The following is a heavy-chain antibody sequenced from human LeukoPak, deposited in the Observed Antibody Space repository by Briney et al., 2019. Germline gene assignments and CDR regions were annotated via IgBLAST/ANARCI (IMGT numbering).Heavy chain of an antibody. V-gene: IGHV3-23*01. D-gene: IGHD2-15*01. Sequence: GGSLRLSCAASGFTFSSYAMSWVRQAPGKGLEWVSAISGSGGSTYYADSVKGRFTISRDNSKNTLYLQMNSMRAEDTAVYYCAKDPVVVVAVVLDYWGQGTLVTVSS. CDR3: AKDPVVVVAVVLDY. CDR2: ISGSGGST. CDR1: GFTFSSYA. J-gene: IGHJ4*02.